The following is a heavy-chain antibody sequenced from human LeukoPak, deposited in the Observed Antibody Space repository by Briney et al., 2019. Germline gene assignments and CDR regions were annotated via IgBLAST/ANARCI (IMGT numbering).Heavy chain of an antibody. CDR3: ARGEGYMDV. V-gene: IGHV3-33*01. CDR1: GFTFSSYC. J-gene: IGHJ6*03. Sequence: GRSLRLSCAASGFTFSSYCMHWVRQAPGKGPEWVAVIWYDGSNKYYAASVKGRFTISRDNSKNTLYLQMNSLRAEDTAVYYCARGEGYMDVWGKGTTVTVSS. CDR2: IWYDGSNK.